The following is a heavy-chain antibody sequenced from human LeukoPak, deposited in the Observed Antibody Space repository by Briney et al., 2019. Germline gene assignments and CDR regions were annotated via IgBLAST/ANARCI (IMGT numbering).Heavy chain of an antibody. CDR3: ARPSLRYFGWLPPEFDY. J-gene: IGHJ4*02. CDR2: IYYSGST. Sequence: SETLSLTCTVSGGSISSSSYYWGWIRQPPGKGLEWIGSIYYSGSTYYNPSLKSRVTISVDTSKNQFSLKLSSVTAADTAVYYCARPSLRYFGWLPPEFDYWGQGTLVTVSS. D-gene: IGHD3-9*01. V-gene: IGHV4-39*01. CDR1: GGSISSSSYY.